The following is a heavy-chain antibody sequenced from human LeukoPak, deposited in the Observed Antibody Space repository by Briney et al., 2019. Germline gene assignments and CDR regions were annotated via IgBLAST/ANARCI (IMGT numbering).Heavy chain of an antibody. CDR3: ARDLREWELLRWGDGHAFDI. CDR1: GFTFSSYA. D-gene: IGHD1-26*01. CDR2: ISYDGSNK. V-gene: IGHV3-30-3*01. Sequence: PGGSLRLSCAASGFTFSSYAMHWVRQAPGKGLEWVAVISYDGSNKYYADSVKGRFTISRDNSKNTLYLQMNSLRAEDTAVYYCARDLREWELLRWGDGHAFDIWGQGTMVTVSS. J-gene: IGHJ3*02.